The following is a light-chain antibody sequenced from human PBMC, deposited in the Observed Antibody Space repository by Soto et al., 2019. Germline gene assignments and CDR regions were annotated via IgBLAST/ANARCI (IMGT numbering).Light chain of an antibody. CDR1: QRVRST. J-gene: IGKJ1*01. CDR2: GSS. Sequence: EIVMTLSLATSSVSPGERATLSCKFSQRVRSTLAGYQQKPGQSPRLLXYGSSNRAIGIPDRFSGSGSGKDFRRTISRLEPEGFAVYYCQQYGSSGTFGQGTKVAIK. V-gene: IGKV3-20*01. CDR3: QQYGSSGT.